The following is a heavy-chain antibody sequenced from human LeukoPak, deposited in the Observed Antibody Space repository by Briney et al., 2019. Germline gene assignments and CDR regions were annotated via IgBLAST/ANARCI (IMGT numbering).Heavy chain of an antibody. J-gene: IGHJ3*02. CDR3: ARDRSPDFWSGDYRDAFDI. D-gene: IGHD3-3*01. V-gene: IGHV1-18*01. CDR2: ISAYNDNT. Sequence: GASVKVSCKASGYTFSSYGISWVRQAPGQGLEWMGWISAYNDNTNSAQKLQGRVSMTTDTSTSTAYMELRSLRSDDTAVYYCARDRSPDFWSGDYRDAFDIWGQGTMVTVSS. CDR1: GYTFSSYG.